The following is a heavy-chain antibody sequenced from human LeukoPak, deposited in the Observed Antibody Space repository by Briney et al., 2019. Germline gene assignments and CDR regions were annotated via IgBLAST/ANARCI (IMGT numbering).Heavy chain of an antibody. J-gene: IGHJ4*02. D-gene: IGHD3-16*01. CDR3: ARARGTSLDY. CDR1: GFSFSDFY. CDR2: IRSSGTLV. V-gene: IGHV3-11*01. Sequence: GGSLRLSCAASGFSFSDFYMTWIRQAPGKGLEWLSYIRSSGTLVSYTDSVKGRFTISRDNAKNSLYLQMNSLRAEDTAVYYCARARGTSLDYWGQGTLVTVSS.